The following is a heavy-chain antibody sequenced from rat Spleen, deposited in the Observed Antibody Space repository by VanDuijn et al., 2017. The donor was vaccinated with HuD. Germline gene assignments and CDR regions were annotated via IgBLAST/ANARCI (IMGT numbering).Heavy chain of an antibody. D-gene: IGHD4-3*01. Sequence: EVQLVESGGGLLQPGRSLKLSCAASGFTFSNYDMAWVRQAPTKGLEWVASISTGGGNTYYRDSVKDRFPIARENVQNILYLQMSKLGYEDTAIYYCVREEFGVRDWGQGVMVTVSS. CDR3: VREEFGVRD. CDR1: GFTFSNYD. CDR2: ISTGGGNT. V-gene: IGHV5S23*01. J-gene: IGHJ2*01.